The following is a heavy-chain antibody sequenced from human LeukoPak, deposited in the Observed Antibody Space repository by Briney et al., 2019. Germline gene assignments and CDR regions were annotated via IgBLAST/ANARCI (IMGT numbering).Heavy chain of an antibody. J-gene: IGHJ6*03. CDR1: GGSISSYY. Sequence: SETLSLTCTVSGGSISSYYWSWIRQPPGKGLEWIGYIYYSGSTNYNPSLKSRVTISVDTSMNQFSLRLSSVTAADTAVYYCASVRRGFGESPKYYSYYYMDVWGNGTTVTISS. CDR2: IYYSGST. V-gene: IGHV4-59*08. D-gene: IGHD3-10*01. CDR3: ASVRRGFGESPKYYSYYYMDV.